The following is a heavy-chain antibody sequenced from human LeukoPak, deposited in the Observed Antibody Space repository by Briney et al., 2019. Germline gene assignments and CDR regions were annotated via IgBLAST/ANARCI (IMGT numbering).Heavy chain of an antibody. V-gene: IGHV4-61*02. CDR3: ARDNRGGWGSSLPPYYYYMDV. CDR2: IYTSGST. Sequence: PSETLSLTCTVSGGSISSGSYYWSWIRQPAGKGLEWIGRIYTSGSTNYNPSLKSRVTMSVDTSKNQFSLKLSSVTAADTAVYYCARDNRGGWGSSLPPYYYYMDVWGKGTTVTVSS. J-gene: IGHJ6*03. CDR1: GGSISSGSYY. D-gene: IGHD6-6*01.